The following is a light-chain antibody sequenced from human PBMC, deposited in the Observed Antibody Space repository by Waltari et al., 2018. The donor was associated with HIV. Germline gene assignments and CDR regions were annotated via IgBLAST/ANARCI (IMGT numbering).Light chain of an antibody. CDR1: NFDLGGFNY. J-gene: IGLJ2*01. CDR3: SSYRGDSRVL. CDR2: EVK. Sequence: QSALTQPPSASGSPGQSVTISCTGTNFDLGGFNYVSWYQKHPDKAPRLIIFEVKKRPSGVPDRFSGSISGNTASLTVSGLQAEDEADYFCSSYRGDSRVLFGGGTMLTVL. V-gene: IGLV2-8*01.